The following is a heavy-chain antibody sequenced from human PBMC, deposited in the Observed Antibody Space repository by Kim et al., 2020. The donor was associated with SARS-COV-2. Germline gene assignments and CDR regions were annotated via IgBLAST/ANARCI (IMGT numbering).Heavy chain of an antibody. CDR1: GGTFSSYA. CDR2: IIPIFGTA. D-gene: IGHD6-6*01. J-gene: IGHJ4*02. Sequence: SVKVSCKASGGTFSSYAISWVRQAPGQGLEWMGGIIPIFGTANYAQKFQGRVTITADESTSTAYMELSSLRSEDTAVYYCASPYSSSSSSVGYFDYWGQGTLVTVSS. CDR3: ASPYSSSSSSVGYFDY. V-gene: IGHV1-69*13.